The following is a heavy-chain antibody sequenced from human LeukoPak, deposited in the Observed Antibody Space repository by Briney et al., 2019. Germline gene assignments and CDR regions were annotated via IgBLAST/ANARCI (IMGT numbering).Heavy chain of an antibody. J-gene: IGHJ6*03. CDR2: IYPGDSDT. Sequence: KPGESLKISCKGSGYSFTSYWICWVRQMPGKGLEWMGIIYPGDSDTRYSPSFQGQVTISADKSISTAYLQWSSLKASDTAMYYCARLYYGSGSYSWYYYYYMDVWGKGTTVTVSS. D-gene: IGHD3-10*01. V-gene: IGHV5-51*01. CDR1: GYSFTSYW. CDR3: ARLYYGSGSYSWYYYYYMDV.